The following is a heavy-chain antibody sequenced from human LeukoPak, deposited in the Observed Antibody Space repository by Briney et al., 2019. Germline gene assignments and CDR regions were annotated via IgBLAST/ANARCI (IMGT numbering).Heavy chain of an antibody. D-gene: IGHD1-26*01. CDR1: GFTFSSYN. J-gene: IGHJ4*02. V-gene: IGHV3-21*01. Sequence: GGSLRLSCAASGFTFSSYNMNWVRQAPGKGLEWVSSITSSSSYIYYADLVKGRFTISRDNAKNSLYLQMNSLRAEDTAVYYCARDFLRSYYNYWGQGTLVTVSS. CDR2: ITSSSSYI. CDR3: ARDFLRSYYNY.